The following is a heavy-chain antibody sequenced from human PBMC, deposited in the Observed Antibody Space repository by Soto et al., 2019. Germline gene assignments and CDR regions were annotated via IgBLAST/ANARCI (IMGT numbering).Heavy chain of an antibody. D-gene: IGHD2-2*01. CDR3: ARDIVVVPAARIGMDV. J-gene: IGHJ6*02. V-gene: IGHV1-2*02. CDR1: GYTFTGYY. Sequence: QVQLVQSGAEVKKPGASVKVSCKASGYTFTGYYMHWVRQAPGQGLEWMGWINPNSGGTNYAQKCQGRVTMTRDTSISTAYMELSRLRSDDTAVYYCARDIVVVPAARIGMDVWGQGTTVTVSS. CDR2: INPNSGGT.